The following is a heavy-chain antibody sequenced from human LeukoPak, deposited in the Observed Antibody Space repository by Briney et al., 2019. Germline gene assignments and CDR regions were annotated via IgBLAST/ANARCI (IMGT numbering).Heavy chain of an antibody. Sequence: GDSLKISCKCSGYSFSNYWIGWVRQMPGKGLEWMAIINPGNSDIKYNPAFQGQVTISADNSISTAYLQWSSLKASDSAMYYCTRRSSSEFWGQGTLVTVSS. CDR3: TRRSSSEF. CDR2: INPGNSDI. CDR1: GYSFSNYW. V-gene: IGHV5-51*01. D-gene: IGHD6-6*01. J-gene: IGHJ4*02.